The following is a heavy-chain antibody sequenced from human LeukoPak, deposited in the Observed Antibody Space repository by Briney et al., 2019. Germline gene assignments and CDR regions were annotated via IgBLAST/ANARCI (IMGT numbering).Heavy chain of an antibody. Sequence: SETLSLTCAVYGGSFSGYYWSWIRQPPGKGLEWIGEINHSGSTNYNPSLKSRVTISVDTSKNQFSLKLSSVTAADTAVYYCASKERQSDYYYGMDVWGQGTTVTVSS. V-gene: IGHV4-34*01. CDR2: INHSGST. CDR1: GGSFSGYY. CDR3: ASKERQSDYYYGMDV. J-gene: IGHJ6*02. D-gene: IGHD1-1*01.